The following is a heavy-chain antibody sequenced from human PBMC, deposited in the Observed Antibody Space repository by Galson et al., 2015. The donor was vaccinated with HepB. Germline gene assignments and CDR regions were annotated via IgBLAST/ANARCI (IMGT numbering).Heavy chain of an antibody. CDR2: ISSSSSTI. V-gene: IGHV3-48*01. Sequence: SLRLSCAASGFTFSSYSMNWVRQAPGKGLEWVSYISSSSSTIYYADSVKGRFTISRDNAKNSLYLQMNSLRAEDTAVYYCARVRGDPRSDMDVWGKGTTVTVSS. CDR1: GFTFSSYS. J-gene: IGHJ6*03. CDR3: ARVRGDPRSDMDV. D-gene: IGHD4-17*01.